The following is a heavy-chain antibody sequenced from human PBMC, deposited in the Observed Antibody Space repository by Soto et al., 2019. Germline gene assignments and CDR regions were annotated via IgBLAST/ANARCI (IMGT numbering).Heavy chain of an antibody. CDR3: ATDSGIESDYYYYGMDV. CDR2: ISSSSSYI. Sequence: GGSLRLSCAASGFTFSSYSMNWVRQAPGKXLEWVSSISSSSSYIYYADSVKGRFTISRDNAKNSLYLQMNSLRAEDTAVYYCATDSGIESDYYYYGMDVWGQGTTVTVSS. V-gene: IGHV3-21*01. CDR1: GFTFSSYS. D-gene: IGHD6-13*01. J-gene: IGHJ6*02.